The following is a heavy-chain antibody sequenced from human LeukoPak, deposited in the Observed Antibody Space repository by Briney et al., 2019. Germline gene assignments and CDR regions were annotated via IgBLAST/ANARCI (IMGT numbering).Heavy chain of an antibody. Sequence: PGGSLRLSCAASGFTVSSNYMSWVRQAPGKGLEGVSVIYSGGSTYYADSVKGRFTISRDNSKNTLYLQMNSLRAEDTAAYYCARDDGYYYYGMDVWGQGTTVTVSS. J-gene: IGHJ6*02. CDR1: GFTVSSNY. D-gene: IGHD2-8*01. CDR2: IYSGGST. V-gene: IGHV3-66*01. CDR3: ARDDGYYYYGMDV.